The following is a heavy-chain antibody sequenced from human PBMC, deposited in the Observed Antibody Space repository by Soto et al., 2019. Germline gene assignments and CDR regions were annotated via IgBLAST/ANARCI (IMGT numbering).Heavy chain of an antibody. D-gene: IGHD4-17*01. CDR1: GGTFSSHS. V-gene: IGHV1-69*01. CDR3: AREVGYGDFSAALLD. Sequence: VQLMQSGAEVKQPGSSVKVSCKASGGTFSSHSINWVRQAPGQGLEWMGGIITLFGTANYAQNFQGRVTITADQSTSTAYMELYGLRSDDTAVYYCAREVGYGDFSAALLDWGQGTLVTVSS. CDR2: IITLFGTA. J-gene: IGHJ4*02.